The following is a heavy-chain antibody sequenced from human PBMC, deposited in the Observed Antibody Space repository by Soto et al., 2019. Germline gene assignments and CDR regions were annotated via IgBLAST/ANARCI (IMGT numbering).Heavy chain of an antibody. Sequence: QVQLVQSGAEEKKPGASVKVSCKASGYTFTSYAMHWVRQAPGQRLEWMGWINAGNGNTKYSQKFQGRVTITRDTSASTAYMERSSLRSEDTAVYYCARAPAWWYFDLWGRGPLVTVSS. CDR2: INAGNGNT. CDR3: ARAPAWWYFDL. CDR1: GYTFTSYA. J-gene: IGHJ2*01. D-gene: IGHD2-2*01. V-gene: IGHV1-3*05.